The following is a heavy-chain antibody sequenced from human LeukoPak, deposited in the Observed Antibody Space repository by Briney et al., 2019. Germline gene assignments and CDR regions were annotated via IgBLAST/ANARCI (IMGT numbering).Heavy chain of an antibody. D-gene: IGHD6-25*01. Sequence: PGGSLRLSCSASGFTFGTYAMHWVRQAPGKGLEWVAVIFDERNKFVADSVKGRFTISRDNFKNTLYLQMNSLRDEDTAVYYCARDQIAAEPDYFDYWGQGTLVTVSS. CDR2: IFDERNK. CDR3: ARDQIAAEPDYFDY. CDR1: GFTFGTYA. V-gene: IGHV3-30*04. J-gene: IGHJ4*02.